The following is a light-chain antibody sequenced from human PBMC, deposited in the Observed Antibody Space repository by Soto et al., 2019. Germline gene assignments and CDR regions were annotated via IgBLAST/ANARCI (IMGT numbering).Light chain of an antibody. CDR1: QSVGTY. Sequence: EIVLTQSPATLSLSPGERATLSCRASQSVGTYFAWYQQKPGQAPSLLIYDSSNRATGIPARFSGSGSGTDFTLTISGLEREDFAVYYCQQRSDWPSTFGGGTKVEIK. J-gene: IGKJ4*01. V-gene: IGKV3-11*01. CDR3: QQRSDWPST. CDR2: DSS.